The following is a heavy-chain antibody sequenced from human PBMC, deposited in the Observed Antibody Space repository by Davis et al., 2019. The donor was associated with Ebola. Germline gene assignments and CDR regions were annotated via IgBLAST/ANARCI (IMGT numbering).Heavy chain of an antibody. CDR1: GFIFSNYW. CDR2: IRQDGIDK. CDR3: AIANRGAVADTGDY. V-gene: IGHV3-7*03. Sequence: GGSLRLSCAASGFIFSNYWMSWVRQAPVKGLEWVANIRQDGIDKQYVDSVKGRFTISRDNAKNSLYLQMNSLRAEDTAVYYCAIANRGAVADTGDYWGQGTLVTVSS. D-gene: IGHD6-19*01. J-gene: IGHJ4*02.